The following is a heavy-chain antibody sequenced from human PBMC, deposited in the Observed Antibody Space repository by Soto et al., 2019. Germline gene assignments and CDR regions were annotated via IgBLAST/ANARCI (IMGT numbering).Heavy chain of an antibody. V-gene: IGHV1-69*02. J-gene: IGHJ3*02. CDR1: GGTFSSYS. CDR2: IIPIVTVT. CDR3: AGELVSGDAFDI. D-gene: IGHD1-26*01. Sequence: QVQLVQSGAEVKKPGSSVKVSCKASGGTFSSYSISWVRQAPGQGLEWMGRIIPIVTVTHYAQRFQGRVTITADTSTSTVFMDLSSLRSEDTAVYYCAGELVSGDAFDIWGQGPMVTVSS.